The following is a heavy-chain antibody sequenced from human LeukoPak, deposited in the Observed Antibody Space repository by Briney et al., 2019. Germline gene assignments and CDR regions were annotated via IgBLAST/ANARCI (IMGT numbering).Heavy chain of an antibody. CDR1: GYTLTELS. CDR2: FDPEDGET. J-gene: IGHJ4*02. D-gene: IGHD3-22*01. V-gene: IGHV1-24*01. CDR3: ATVSRAPDSSGYDLDY. Sequence: ASVKVSCKVSGYTLTELSMHWVRQAPGKGLEWMGGFDPEDGETIYAQKFQGRVTMTEDTFTDTAYMELSSLRSEDTAVYYCATVSRAPDSSGYDLDYWGQGTLVTVSS.